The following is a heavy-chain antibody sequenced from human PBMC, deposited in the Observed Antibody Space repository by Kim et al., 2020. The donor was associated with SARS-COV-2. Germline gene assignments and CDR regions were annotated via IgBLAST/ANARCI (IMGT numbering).Heavy chain of an antibody. CDR1: GFTFDDYA. CDR3: AKDTPYYYGSSGFDY. D-gene: IGHD3-22*01. J-gene: IGHJ4*02. V-gene: IGHV3-9*01. CDR2: ISWNSGSI. Sequence: GGSLRLSCAASGFTFDDYAMHWVRQAPGKGLEWVSGISWNSGSIGYADSVKGRFTISRDNAKNSLYLQMNSLRAEDTALYYCAKDTPYYYGSSGFDYWGQGTLVTVSS.